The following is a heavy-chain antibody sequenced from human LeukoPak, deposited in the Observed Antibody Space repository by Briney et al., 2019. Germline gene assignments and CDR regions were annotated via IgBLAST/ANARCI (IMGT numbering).Heavy chain of an antibody. CDR3: AKGGCCSGGSCYSSSHFDY. J-gene: IGHJ4*02. D-gene: IGHD2-15*01. CDR2: ISDSGRNT. V-gene: IGHV3-23*01. Sequence: GGSLRLSCAASGFTFSSYAMGWVRQAPGKGLEWVSTISDSGRNTYYADSVKGRFTISRDNSKNTLYLQMNSLRAEDTAVYYCAKGGCCSGGSCYSSSHFDYWGQGTLVTVSS. CDR1: GFTFSSYA.